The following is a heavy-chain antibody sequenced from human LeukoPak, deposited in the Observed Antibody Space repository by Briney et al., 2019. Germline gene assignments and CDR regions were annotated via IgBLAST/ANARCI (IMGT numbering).Heavy chain of an antibody. V-gene: IGHV1-18*01. CDR2: ISAYNGNT. CDR1: GYTFTSYG. J-gene: IGHJ4*02. CDR3: ARGSGFYGSYYFDY. Sequence: ASVKVSCKASGYTFTSYGISWVRQAPGQGLEWMGWISAYNGNTNHAQKLQGRVTMTTDTSTSTAYMELRSLRSDDTAVYYCARGSGFYGSYYFDYWGQGTLVTVSS. D-gene: IGHD2/OR15-2a*01.